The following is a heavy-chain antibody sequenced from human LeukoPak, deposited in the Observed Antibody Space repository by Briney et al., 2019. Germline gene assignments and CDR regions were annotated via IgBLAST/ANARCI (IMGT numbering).Heavy chain of an antibody. CDR3: ARHMGDIVVVPAAKNWFDP. CDR2: IDPSDSYT. V-gene: IGHV5-10-1*01. Sequence: GGSLRISCKGSGYSFTSYWISWVRQMPGKGLEWMGRIDPSDSYTNYSPSFQGHVTISADKSISTAYLQWSSLKASDTAMYYCARHMGDIVVVPAAKNWFDPWGQGTLVTVSS. CDR1: GYSFTSYW. J-gene: IGHJ5*02. D-gene: IGHD2-2*01.